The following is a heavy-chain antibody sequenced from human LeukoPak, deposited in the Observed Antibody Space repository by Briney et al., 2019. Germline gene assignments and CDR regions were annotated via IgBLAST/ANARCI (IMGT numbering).Heavy chain of an antibody. Sequence: GGSLRLSCAASGFTFSTYAMHGVRQALGKGLEWVAVISYDGSKKYYADSVKGRFTISRDNSKNTLYLQMNSLRAEDTAVYYCARELLGAFDYWGQGTLVTVSS. V-gene: IGHV3-30-3*01. CDR1: GFTFSTYA. J-gene: IGHJ4*02. CDR2: ISYDGSKK. CDR3: ARELLGAFDY. D-gene: IGHD7-27*01.